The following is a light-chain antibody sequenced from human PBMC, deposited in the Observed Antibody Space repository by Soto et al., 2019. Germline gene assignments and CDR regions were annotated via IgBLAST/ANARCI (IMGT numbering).Light chain of an antibody. CDR3: GSWDSSLSAYV. J-gene: IGLJ1*01. Sequence: QSVLTQPPSASGTPGQRVTISCSGSSSNIGSNTVNWYQQLPGTAPKLLIYDDNKRPSGIPDRFSGSKSGTSATLGITGFQTGDEADYYCGSWDSSLSAYVLGTGTKVTVL. V-gene: IGLV1-51*01. CDR2: DDN. CDR1: SSNIGSNT.